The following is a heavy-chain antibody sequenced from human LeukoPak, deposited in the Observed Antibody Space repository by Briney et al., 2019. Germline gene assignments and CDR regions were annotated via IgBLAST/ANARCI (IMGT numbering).Heavy chain of an antibody. V-gene: IGHV3-7*01. J-gene: IGHJ6*03. CDR2: IKQDGSEK. D-gene: IGHD6-19*01. CDR3: ARERHSGLVVGYYYYYMDV. CDR1: GFTFSSYW. Sequence: GGSLRLSCAASGFTFSSYWMSWVRQAPGKGLEWVANIKQDGSEKYYVDSVKGRFTISRDNSNNSLYLQMNSLRAEDTAVYYCARERHSGLVVGYYYYYMDVWGKGTTVTISS.